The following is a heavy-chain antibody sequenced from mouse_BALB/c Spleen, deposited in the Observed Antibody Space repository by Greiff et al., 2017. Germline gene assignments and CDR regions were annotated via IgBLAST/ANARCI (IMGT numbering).Heavy chain of an antibody. CDR3: ARGGYDWDYYAMDY. Sequence: DVQLQESGPGLVKPSQSLSLTCTVTGYSITSDYAWNWIRQFPGNKLEWMGYISYSGSTSYNPSLKSRISITRDTSKNQFLLQLNSVTTEDTATYYCARGGYDWDYYAMDYWGQGTSVTVSS. V-gene: IGHV3-2*02. CDR1: GYSITSDYA. J-gene: IGHJ4*01. CDR2: ISYSGST. D-gene: IGHD2-2*01.